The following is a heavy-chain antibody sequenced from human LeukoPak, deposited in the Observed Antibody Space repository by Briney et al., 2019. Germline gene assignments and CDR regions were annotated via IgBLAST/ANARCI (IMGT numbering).Heavy chain of an antibody. CDR3: TRHIGGGIEDMDV. CDR1: GGSIGTYY. V-gene: IGHV4-59*08. Sequence: SETLSLTCTVSGGSIGTYYWSWVRQSPGKGLEWIGYIYVTGNRYNPYLQSRVTISVDTSRNQFFLKMSSVTAADTAVYYCTRHIGGGIEDMDVWGKGTKVTVSS. CDR2: IYVTGN. D-gene: IGHD3-16*02. J-gene: IGHJ6*03.